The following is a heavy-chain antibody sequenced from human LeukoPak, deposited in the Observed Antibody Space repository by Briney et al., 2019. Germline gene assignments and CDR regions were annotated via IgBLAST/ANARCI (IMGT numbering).Heavy chain of an antibody. D-gene: IGHD2-2*01. CDR3: AKTKYCGTFSCSASGFES. CDR1: GFSFSNYG. Sequence: GGSLSLSCVASGFSFSNYGLHWVRQAPGKGLEWVTFIRYDGYDKYYTDSVKGRFTISRDNPKNTLYLQMNSLRVEDTAVYYCAKTKYCGTFSCSASGFESWGQGTLVTVSS. J-gene: IGHJ4*02. V-gene: IGHV3-30*02. CDR2: IRYDGYDK.